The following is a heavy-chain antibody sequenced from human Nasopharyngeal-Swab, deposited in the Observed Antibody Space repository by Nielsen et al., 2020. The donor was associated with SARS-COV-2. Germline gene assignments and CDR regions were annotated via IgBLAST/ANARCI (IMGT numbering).Heavy chain of an antibody. Sequence: WVRQATGQGLEWLGIINPSGGSTSYAQKFQGRVTMTRDTSTSTVYMELSSLRSEDKAVYYCARGRDCTNGVCYAGGTDAFDIWGLGTMVTVSS. J-gene: IGHJ3*02. CDR2: INPSGGST. CDR3: ARGRDCTNGVCYAGGTDAFDI. D-gene: IGHD2-8*01. V-gene: IGHV1-46*01.